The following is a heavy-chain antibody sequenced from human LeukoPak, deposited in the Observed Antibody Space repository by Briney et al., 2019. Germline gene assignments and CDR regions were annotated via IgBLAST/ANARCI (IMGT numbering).Heavy chain of an antibody. J-gene: IGHJ4*02. D-gene: IGHD4-11*01. CDR3: ARLSTVTTSFDY. CDR1: GGSISYYY. CDR2: IYTSGRT. V-gene: IGHV4-4*07. Sequence: SETLSLTCTVSGGSISYYYWNWVRQPAGKGLEWIGRIYTSGRTYYNPSLKSRVSMSVDTSKNQFSLKLSSVTAADTAVYYCARLSTVTTSFDYWGQGTLVTVSS.